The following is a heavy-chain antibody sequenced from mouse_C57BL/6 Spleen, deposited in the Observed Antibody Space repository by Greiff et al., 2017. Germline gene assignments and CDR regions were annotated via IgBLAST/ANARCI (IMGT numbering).Heavy chain of an antibody. Sequence: EVNVVESGGGLVQPGGSLKLSCAASGFTFSDYYMYWVRQTPEKRLEWVAYISNGGGSTYYPDTVKGRFTISRDNAKNTLYLQMSRLKSEDTAMYYCARRGYYGYFDVWGTGTTVTVSS. CDR1: GFTFSDYY. CDR2: ISNGGGST. CDR3: ARRGYYGYFDV. D-gene: IGHD2-2*01. J-gene: IGHJ1*03. V-gene: IGHV5-12*01.